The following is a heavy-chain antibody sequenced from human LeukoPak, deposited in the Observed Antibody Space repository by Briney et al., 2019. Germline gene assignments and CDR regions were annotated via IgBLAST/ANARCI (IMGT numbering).Heavy chain of an antibody. V-gene: IGHV3-74*01. D-gene: IGHD1-26*01. J-gene: IGHJ5*02. CDR1: GFTFSSYW. CDR3: ASSIGRWELLGYNWFDP. Sequence: GGSLRLSCAASGFTFSSYWMHWVRQAPGKGLVRVSRINSDGSSTSYADSVKGRFTISRDNAKNTLYLQMNSLRAEDTAVYYCASSIGRWELLGYNWFDPWGQGTLVTVSS. CDR2: INSDGSST.